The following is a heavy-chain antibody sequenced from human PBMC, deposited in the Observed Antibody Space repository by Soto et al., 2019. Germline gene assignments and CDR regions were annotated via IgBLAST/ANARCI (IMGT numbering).Heavy chain of an antibody. CDR1: GGSVSSGSYY. J-gene: IGHJ6*02. V-gene: IGHV4-61*01. D-gene: IGHD3-9*01. CDR3: AREDRNYDILTGYYNVMDYYYGMDV. CDR2: IYYSGST. Sequence: PSETLSLTCTVSGGSVSSGSYYWSWIRQPPGKGLEWIGYIYYSGSTNYNPSLKSRVTISVDTSKNQFSLKLSSVTAADTAVYYCAREDRNYDILTGYYNVMDYYYGMDVWGQGTTVTVSS.